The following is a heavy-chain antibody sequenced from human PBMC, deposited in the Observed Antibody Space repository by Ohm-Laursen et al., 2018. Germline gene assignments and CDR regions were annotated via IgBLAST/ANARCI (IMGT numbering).Heavy chain of an antibody. D-gene: IGHD1-7*01. J-gene: IGHJ3*02. CDR1: GYTFINYD. V-gene: IGHV1-8*01. CDR3: ARGRLSGTRRALDI. CDR2: MNPKSGDT. Sequence: GASVKVSCKASGYTFINYDIHWVRQASGQGLERMGWMNPKSGDTGYAHKFQGRVTMARNASISTANMEMSSLRSEDTAGYYCARGRLSGTRRALDIWGQGTMVTVSS.